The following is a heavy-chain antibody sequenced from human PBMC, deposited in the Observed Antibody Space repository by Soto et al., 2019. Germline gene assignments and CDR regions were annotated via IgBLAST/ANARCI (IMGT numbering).Heavy chain of an antibody. V-gene: IGHV4-34*01. CDR3: ARSARELSLPFDY. D-gene: IGHD3-16*02. J-gene: IGHJ4*02. CDR1: GGSFSGYY. Sequence: SETLSLTCAVYGGSFSGYYWSWIRQPPGKGLEWIGEINHSGSTNYNPSLKSRVTISVDTSKNQFSLKLSSVTAADTAVYYCARSARELSLPFDYWGQGTLVTVSS. CDR2: INHSGST.